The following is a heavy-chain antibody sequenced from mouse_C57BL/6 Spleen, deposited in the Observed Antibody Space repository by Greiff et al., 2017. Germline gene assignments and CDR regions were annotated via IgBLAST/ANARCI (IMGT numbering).Heavy chain of an antibody. J-gene: IGHJ4*01. CDR3: TILPMDY. CDR1: GYTFTDYE. V-gene: IGHV1-15*01. Sequence: QVQLKQSGAELVRPGASVTLSCKASGYTFTDYEMHWVKQTPVHGLEWIGAIDPETGGTAYNQKFKGKAILTADKSSSTAYMALRSLTSEDSAVYYCTILPMDYWGQGTSVTVSS. CDR2: IDPETGGT.